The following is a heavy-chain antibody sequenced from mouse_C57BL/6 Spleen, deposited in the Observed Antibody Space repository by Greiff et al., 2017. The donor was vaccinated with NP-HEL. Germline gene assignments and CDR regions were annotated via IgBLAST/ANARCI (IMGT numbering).Heavy chain of an antibody. Sequence: VQLQQSGAELVKPGASVKISCKASGYAFSSYWMNWVKQRPGKGLEWIGQIYPGDGDTNYNGKFKGKATLTADKSSSTAYMQLSSLTSEDSAVYICARTEGDGSSYYFDYWGQGTTLTVSS. J-gene: IGHJ2*01. CDR2: IYPGDGDT. CDR3: ARTEGDGSSYYFDY. D-gene: IGHD1-1*01. V-gene: IGHV1-80*01. CDR1: GYAFSSYW.